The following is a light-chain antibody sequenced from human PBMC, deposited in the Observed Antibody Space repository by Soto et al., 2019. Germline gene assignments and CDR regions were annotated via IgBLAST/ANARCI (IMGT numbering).Light chain of an antibody. CDR3: QVWDTSSDPNVV. V-gene: IGLV3-21*02. Sequence: SYELTQPPSVSVAPGQTARITCGGNNIGSKSVHWYQQKPGQAPVLVVYDDSDRPSGILERFSGSNSGNTATLTISRVEAGDEADYYCQVWDTSSDPNVVFGGGTKVTVL. CDR2: DDS. CDR1: NIGSKS. J-gene: IGLJ2*01.